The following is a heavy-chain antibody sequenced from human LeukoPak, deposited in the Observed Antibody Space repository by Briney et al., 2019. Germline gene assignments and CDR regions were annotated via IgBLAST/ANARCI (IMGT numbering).Heavy chain of an antibody. J-gene: IGHJ3*02. D-gene: IGHD5-12*01. Sequence: GGPLRLSCAASGFTFSSYGMHWVRQAPGKGLEWVAVIWYDGSNKYYADSVKGRFTISRDNSKNTLYLQMNSLRAEDTAVYYCARDSATIEAADAFDIWGQGTMVTVSS. CDR1: GFTFSSYG. CDR3: ARDSATIEAADAFDI. CDR2: IWYDGSNK. V-gene: IGHV3-33*01.